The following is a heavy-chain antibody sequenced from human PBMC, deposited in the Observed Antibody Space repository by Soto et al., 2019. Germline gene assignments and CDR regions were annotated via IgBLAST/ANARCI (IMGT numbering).Heavy chain of an antibody. Sequence: QVTLKESGPVLVKPTETLTLTCTVSGFSLSNARMGVSWIRQPPGKALEWLAHIFSNDEKSYSTSLKSRLTISQDTSKSQVVLTMTNIDPVDTATNYCARITGSTIGPQVPYDYYYYRDVCGKGTTVTVSS. CDR2: IFSNDEK. D-gene: IGHD5-12*01. V-gene: IGHV2-26*01. CDR3: ARITGSTIGPQVPYDYYYYRDV. J-gene: IGHJ6*03. CDR1: GFSLSNARMG.